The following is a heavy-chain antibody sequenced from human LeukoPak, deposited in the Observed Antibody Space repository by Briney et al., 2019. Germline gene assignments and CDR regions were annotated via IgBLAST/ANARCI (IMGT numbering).Heavy chain of an antibody. J-gene: IGHJ6*03. CDR3: ARQAYYDFWSGYSTPYYYYYMDV. D-gene: IGHD3-3*01. CDR1: GGSISSGGYY. Sequence: PSETLSLTCTVSGGSISSGGYYWSWIRQPPGKGLEWIGYIYHSGSTYYNPSLKSRVTISVDRSKNQFSLKLSSVTAADTAVYYCARQAYYDFWSGYSTPYYYYYMDVWGKGTTVTVSS. V-gene: IGHV4-30-2*01. CDR2: IYHSGST.